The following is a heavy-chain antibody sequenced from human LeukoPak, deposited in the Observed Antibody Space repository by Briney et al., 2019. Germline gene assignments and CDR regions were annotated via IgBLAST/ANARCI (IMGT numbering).Heavy chain of an antibody. V-gene: IGHV3-30*03. CDR1: GFTFSSYG. Sequence: PGRFLRLSCAASGFTFSSYGMHWVRQAPGKGLEWVAVISYDGSNKYYADSVKGRFTISRDNSKNTLYLQMNSLRAEDTAVYYCASERSGIAAAGTPGWCFDYWGQGTLVTVSS. J-gene: IGHJ4*02. D-gene: IGHD6-13*01. CDR2: ISYDGSNK. CDR3: ASERSGIAAAGTPGWCFDY.